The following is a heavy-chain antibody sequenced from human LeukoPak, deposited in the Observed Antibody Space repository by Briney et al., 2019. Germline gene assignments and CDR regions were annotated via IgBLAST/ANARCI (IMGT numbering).Heavy chain of an antibody. Sequence: ASVKVSCKASGYTFTGYYMHWVRQAPGQGLEWMGWINPNSGGTNYAQKFQGRVTMTRDTSISTAYMELSRLRSDDTAVYYCAREEGVRYYDSCGYYNWFDPWGQGTLVTVSS. J-gene: IGHJ5*02. V-gene: IGHV1-2*02. CDR3: AREEGVRYYDSCGYYNWFDP. D-gene: IGHD3-22*01. CDR1: GYTFTGYY. CDR2: INPNSGGT.